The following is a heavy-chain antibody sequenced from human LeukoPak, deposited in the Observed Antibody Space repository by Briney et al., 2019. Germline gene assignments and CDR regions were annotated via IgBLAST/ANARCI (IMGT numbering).Heavy chain of an antibody. D-gene: IGHD1-26*01. CDR3: AHTKGSSGWDY. J-gene: IGHJ4*02. CDR2: IYWDDDE. Sequence: SGPTLVNPTQTLTLTCTFSGFSLSTSGVGVGWIRQPPGKALEWLGIIYWDDDERYSPSLRSRLAITKDTSKNQVVLTVSHMDPVDTATYYCAHTKGSSGWDYWGQGTLVTVSS. V-gene: IGHV2-5*02. CDR1: GFSLSTSGVG.